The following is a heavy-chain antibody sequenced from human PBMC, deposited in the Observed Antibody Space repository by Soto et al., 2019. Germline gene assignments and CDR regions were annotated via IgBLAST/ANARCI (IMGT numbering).Heavy chain of an antibody. CDR3: ARDWGTTPRDLRWFDP. D-gene: IGHD3-16*01. Sequence: LSLTCAVSGSSIGSSYYWGWIRQPPGKGLEWIGTIHHGGSSFYNPSLKSRVTMSVDTSKNQFSLKLRSVTAADTAVYFCARDWGTTPRDLRWFDPWGQGTLVTVSS. V-gene: IGHV4-38-2*02. CDR1: GSSIGSSYY. J-gene: IGHJ5*02. CDR2: IHHGGSS.